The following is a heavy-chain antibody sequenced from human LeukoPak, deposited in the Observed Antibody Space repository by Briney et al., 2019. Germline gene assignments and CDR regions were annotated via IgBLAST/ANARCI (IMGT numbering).Heavy chain of an antibody. D-gene: IGHD3-10*01. CDR2: ISYDGSNK. J-gene: IGHJ4*02. V-gene: IGHV3-30*18. CDR1: GFTFSNYG. Sequence: GRSLRLSCAASGFTFSNYGMHWVRQAPGKGLEWVAVISYDGSNKYYADSVKGRFTISRDNSKNTLYLQMNSLRAEDTAVYYCAKDEHVSMVRGLIYYWGQGTLVTVSS. CDR3: AKDEHVSMVRGLIYY.